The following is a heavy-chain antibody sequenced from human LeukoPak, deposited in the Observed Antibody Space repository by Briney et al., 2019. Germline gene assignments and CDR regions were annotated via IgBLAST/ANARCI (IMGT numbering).Heavy chain of an antibody. Sequence: GGSLRLSCAASGFTFSSYSMNWVRQAPGKGLEWVSSISSSSSYIYYADSVKGRFTISRDNAKNSLYLQMNSLRAEDTAVYYCARNPLLKVRGRDYYYGMDVWGQGTTVTVSS. CDR3: ARNPLLKVRGRDYYYGMDV. CDR2: ISSSSSYI. D-gene: IGHD3-10*01. J-gene: IGHJ6*02. CDR1: GFTFSSYS. V-gene: IGHV3-21*01.